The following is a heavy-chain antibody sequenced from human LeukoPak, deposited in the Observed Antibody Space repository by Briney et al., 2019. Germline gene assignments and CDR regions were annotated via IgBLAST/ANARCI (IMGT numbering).Heavy chain of an antibody. J-gene: IGHJ5*02. CDR2: SYYSGTT. CDR1: GDSIRSYY. Sequence: SETLSLTCTVSGDSIRSYYWSWIRQPPGKGLEWIGYSYYSGTTKYNPSLKSRVTISVDTSKNQLSLKLTSVTAADTAVYYCAREHGYGGSLNWFDPWGQGTLVTVSP. V-gene: IGHV4-59*01. D-gene: IGHD1-26*01. CDR3: AREHGYGGSLNWFDP.